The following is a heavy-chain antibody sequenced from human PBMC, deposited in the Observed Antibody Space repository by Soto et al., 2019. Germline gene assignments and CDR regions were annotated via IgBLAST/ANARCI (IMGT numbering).Heavy chain of an antibody. CDR2: ISGNGATT. V-gene: IGHV3-11*01. CDR3: ARERIAAGGTHEALDI. D-gene: IGHD6-13*01. Sequence: GGSLRLSCAASGFTFSGSYMTWIRQAPGKGLEWVSKISGNGATTYYADSVRGRFTISRDNAKNSLYLQMNSLRAEDTAVYFCARERIAAGGTHEALDIWGQGTMVTVSS. CDR1: GFTFSGSY. J-gene: IGHJ3*02.